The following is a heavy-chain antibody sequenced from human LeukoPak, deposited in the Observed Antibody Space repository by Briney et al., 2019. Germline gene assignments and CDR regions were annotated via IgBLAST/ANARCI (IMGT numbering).Heavy chain of an antibody. Sequence: ASVKVSCKASGYTFNGFYLHWVRQAPGQGLEWMGWINPNSGGTNYAQKFQGRVTMTRDTSISTAYMELSRLRSDDTAVYYCARTGGGRHYYDTKGTAYYWGQGTLVTVSS. CDR1: GYTFNGFY. D-gene: IGHD3-22*01. CDR3: ARTGGGRHYYDTKGTAYY. V-gene: IGHV1-2*02. J-gene: IGHJ4*02. CDR2: INPNSGGT.